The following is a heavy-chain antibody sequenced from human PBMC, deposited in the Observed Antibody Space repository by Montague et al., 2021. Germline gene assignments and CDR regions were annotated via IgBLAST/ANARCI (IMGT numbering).Heavy chain of an antibody. CDR3: ARIARDADIPLDS. D-gene: IGHD6-6*01. Sequence: SETLSLTCTVSGGAISSSFHYWGWIRQPPGKGLDWIGNVFYRGNTNYNPSLKSRLTISVDTSKNQFSLKLNSVTAADTAVYYCARIARDADIPLDSWGLGTLVTVSS. V-gene: IGHV4-39*01. CDR2: VFYRGNT. CDR1: GGAISSSFHY. J-gene: IGHJ4*02.